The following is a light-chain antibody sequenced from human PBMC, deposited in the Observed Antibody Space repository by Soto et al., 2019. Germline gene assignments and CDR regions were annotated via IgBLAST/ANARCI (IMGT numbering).Light chain of an antibody. CDR2: KAS. CDR3: QQYYDYSA. V-gene: IGKV1-5*03. J-gene: IGKJ3*01. CDR1: HNVRTW. Sequence: DIQMTQSPSILSASVGDRVTISCRASHNVRTWLAWYQQKPGKAPKLLIYKASSLESGVPSRFSGGGSGTEFTLTINSLQPDDFATYYCQQYYDYSAFGPGTKVEIK.